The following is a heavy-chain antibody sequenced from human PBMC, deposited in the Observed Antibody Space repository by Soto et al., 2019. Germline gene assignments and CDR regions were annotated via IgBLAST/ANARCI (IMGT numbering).Heavy chain of an antibody. CDR3: ARDQWEQWLVRGDGFDY. J-gene: IGHJ4*02. CDR2: IWYDGSNK. D-gene: IGHD6-19*01. CDR1: GFTFSSYG. Sequence: QVQLVESGGGVVQPGRSLRLSCAASGFTFSSYGMHWVRQAPGKGLEWVAVIWYDGSNKYYADSVKGRFTISRDNSKNTLYLQMNSLRAEDTAVYYCARDQWEQWLVRGDGFDYWGQGTLVTVSS. V-gene: IGHV3-33*01.